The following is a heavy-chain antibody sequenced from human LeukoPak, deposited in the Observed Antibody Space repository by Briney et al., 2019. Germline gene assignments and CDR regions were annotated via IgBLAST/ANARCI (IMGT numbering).Heavy chain of an antibody. D-gene: IGHD2-2*01. CDR3: AREAPAARYYYYYMDV. CDR1: GGTFSSYA. CDR2: IIPIFGTA. Sequence: SSVKVSCKASGGTFSSYAISWVPQAPGQGLEWMGRIIPIFGTANYAQKFQGRVTITTDESTTTAYMELSSLRSEDTAVYYCAREAPAARYYYYYMDVWGKGTTVTVSS. V-gene: IGHV1-69*05. J-gene: IGHJ6*03.